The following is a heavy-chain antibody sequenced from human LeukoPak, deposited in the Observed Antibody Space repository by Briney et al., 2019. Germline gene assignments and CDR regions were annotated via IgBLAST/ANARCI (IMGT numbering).Heavy chain of an antibody. Sequence: GESLKISCKGSGYTFTTYWIGWVRQMPGKGLEWMGIIFPGDSETLYSPSFQGQVTISADKSINTAYLQWSSLKASDTAMYYCARIYSYGYDLFDYWGQGTLVTVSS. CDR3: ARIYSYGYDLFDY. CDR2: IFPGDSET. J-gene: IGHJ4*02. D-gene: IGHD5-18*01. CDR1: GYTFTTYW. V-gene: IGHV5-51*01.